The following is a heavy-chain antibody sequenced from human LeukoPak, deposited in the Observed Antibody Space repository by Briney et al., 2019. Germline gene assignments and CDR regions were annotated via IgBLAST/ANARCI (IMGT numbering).Heavy chain of an antibody. Sequence: GGSLRLSCAATGFPFTYHAMTWLRQAPGKGLVWVSFVTTGGDVTLYADSVKGRFTISRDNSENVLYLQMNSLRAEDTAVYFCANWRSRHEYIDFWGQGTLVTVSS. J-gene: IGHJ4*02. CDR3: ANWRSRHEYIDF. CDR2: VTTGGDVT. CDR1: GFPFTYHA. D-gene: IGHD3-3*01. V-gene: IGHV3-23*01.